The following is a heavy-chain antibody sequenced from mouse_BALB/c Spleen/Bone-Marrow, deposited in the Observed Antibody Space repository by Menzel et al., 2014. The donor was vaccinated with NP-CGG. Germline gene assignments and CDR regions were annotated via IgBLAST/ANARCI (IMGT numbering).Heavy chain of an antibody. CDR3: TRGGNWEDFDY. J-gene: IGHJ2*01. Sequence: EVQLVESGGGLVQPGGSRKLSCAASGFTFSSFGMHWVRQAPEKGLEWVAYISSGSSTIYYADTVKGRFTISRDNPKNTLFLQMTRLRSEDTAMYYCTRGGNWEDFDYWGQGTTLTVSS. D-gene: IGHD4-1*01. CDR1: GFTFSSFG. V-gene: IGHV5-17*02. CDR2: ISSGSSTI.